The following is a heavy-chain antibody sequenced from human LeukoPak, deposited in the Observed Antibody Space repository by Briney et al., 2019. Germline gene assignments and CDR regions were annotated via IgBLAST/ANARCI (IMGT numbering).Heavy chain of an antibody. J-gene: IGHJ6*02. Sequence: ASVKVSCKASGYTFTGYYMHWVRQAPGQGLEWMGWINAGNGNTKYSQKLQGRVTITRDTSASTAYMELSSLRSEDTAVYHCARDFVTMIVTLHYGMDVWGQGTTVTVSS. CDR3: ARDFVTMIVTLHYGMDV. CDR2: INAGNGNT. V-gene: IGHV1/OR15-3*02. CDR1: GYTFTGYY. D-gene: IGHD3-22*01.